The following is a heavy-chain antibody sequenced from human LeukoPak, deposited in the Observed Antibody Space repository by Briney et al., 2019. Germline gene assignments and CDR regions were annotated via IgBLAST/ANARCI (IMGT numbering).Heavy chain of an antibody. Sequence: ASVKVSCKASGYTFTSYGISWVRQAPGQGLEWMGWISAYYGNTNYAQKLQGRVTMTTDTSTSTAYMELRSLRSDDTAVYYCARTVVVPAANWFDPWGQGTLVTVSS. CDR1: GYTFTSYG. CDR2: ISAYYGNT. D-gene: IGHD2-2*01. CDR3: ARTVVVPAANWFDP. V-gene: IGHV1-18*01. J-gene: IGHJ5*02.